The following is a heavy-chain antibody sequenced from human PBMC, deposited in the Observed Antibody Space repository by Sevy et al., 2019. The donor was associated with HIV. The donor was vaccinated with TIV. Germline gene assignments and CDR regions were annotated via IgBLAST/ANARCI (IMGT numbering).Heavy chain of an antibody. J-gene: IGHJ4*02. CDR3: ARAGNGDPIDY. Sequence: SETLSLTRTVSGGSISSYYWSWIRQPPGKGLVWIGYIYYSGSTNYNPSLKSRVTISVDTSKNQFSLKLSSVTAADTAVYYCARAGNGDPIDYWGQGTLVTVSS. CDR1: GGSISSYY. CDR2: IYYSGST. D-gene: IGHD4-17*01. V-gene: IGHV4-59*01.